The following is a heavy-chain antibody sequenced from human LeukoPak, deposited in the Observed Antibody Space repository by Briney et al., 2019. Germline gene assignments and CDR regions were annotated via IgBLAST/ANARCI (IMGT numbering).Heavy chain of an antibody. CDR3: ARDERLLAFLK. Sequence: WGSLRLSCAASGFTFSNDSLSWGRHAPRDGLGLVSPITGSGGSTYYADSVKGRFTIFSENTKNMLYLQMNSLRAEDTAIYYCARDERLLAFLKWGQGTLVTVSS. V-gene: IGHV3-23*01. J-gene: IGHJ4*02. D-gene: IGHD3-22*01. CDR1: GFTFSNDS. CDR2: ITGSGGST.